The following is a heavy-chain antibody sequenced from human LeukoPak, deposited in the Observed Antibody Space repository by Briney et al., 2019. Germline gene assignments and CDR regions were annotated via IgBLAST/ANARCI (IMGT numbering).Heavy chain of an antibody. D-gene: IGHD3-10*01. CDR1: GGSISSGDYY. CDR3: ARVYRGHPAMVRGVITSYYFDY. V-gene: IGHV4-30-4*01. J-gene: IGHJ4*02. Sequence: SETLSLTCTVSGGSISSGDYYWSWIRQPPGKGLEWIGYIYYSGSTYHNPSLKSRVTISVDTSKNQFSLKLSSVTAADTAVYYCARVYRGHPAMVRGVITSYYFDYWGQGTLVTVSS. CDR2: IYYSGST.